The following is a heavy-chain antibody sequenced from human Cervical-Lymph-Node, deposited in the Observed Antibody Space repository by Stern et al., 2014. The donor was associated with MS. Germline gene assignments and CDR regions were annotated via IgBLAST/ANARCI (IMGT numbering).Heavy chain of an antibody. CDR3: ARQTTAWASDV. D-gene: IGHD1-14*01. Sequence: VQLVQSGAELIRPGESLKISCKGSGFKFSIYWIAWVRQMPGKGLEWWGIIYPGASEARDSPSFPGQITMSADKSTSTAFLQWSSLNASGTAMYFCARQTTAWASDVWGQGTLVTVSS. CDR2: IYPGASEA. V-gene: IGHV5-51*01. J-gene: IGHJ4*02. CDR1: GFKFSIYW.